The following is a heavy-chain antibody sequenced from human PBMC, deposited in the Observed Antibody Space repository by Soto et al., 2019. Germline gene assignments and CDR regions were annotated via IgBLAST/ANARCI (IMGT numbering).Heavy chain of an antibody. CDR2: IDHSGGT. Sequence: ETLSLTCAVYGGSFSGYYWSWIRQPPGKGLEWIGEIDHSGGTNYNASLKSRVTISADTSNNQFSLKLSSVTAADTAIYYCARGRLGGAANWGQGTLVTVSS. CDR3: ARGRLGGAAN. J-gene: IGHJ4*02. CDR1: GGSFSGYY. V-gene: IGHV4-34*01. D-gene: IGHD3-16*01.